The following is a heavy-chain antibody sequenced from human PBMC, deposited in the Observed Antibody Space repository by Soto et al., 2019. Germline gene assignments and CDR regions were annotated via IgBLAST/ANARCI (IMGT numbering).Heavy chain of an antibody. CDR3: AHRARGWQYYFPY. V-gene: IGHV2-5*02. Sequence: QITLKESGPTLVKPTQTLTLTCTFSGFSLSARGMGVGWIRQPPGKALEWLALIYWDADKWYSPSLRSRLTITEDTPKNQVVLTMTNMDPVATATYYCAHRARGWQYYFPYWGQGTLVTVSS. CDR2: IYWDADK. D-gene: IGHD6-19*01. J-gene: IGHJ4*02. CDR1: GFSLSARGMG.